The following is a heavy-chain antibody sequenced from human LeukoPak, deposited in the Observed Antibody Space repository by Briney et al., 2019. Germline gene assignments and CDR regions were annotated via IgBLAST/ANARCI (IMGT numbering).Heavy chain of an antibody. CDR1: GFTFSSYA. D-gene: IGHD1-1*01. Sequence: GGSLRLSCAASGFTFSSYAMSWVRQAPGKGLEWVSAISGSGGSTYYADSVKGRFTISRDNSKNTLYLQMNSLRAEDTAVYYCAKDRVGSQLERPGWFDPWGQGTLVTVSS. CDR3: AKDRVGSQLERPGWFDP. CDR2: ISGSGGST. J-gene: IGHJ5*02. V-gene: IGHV3-23*01.